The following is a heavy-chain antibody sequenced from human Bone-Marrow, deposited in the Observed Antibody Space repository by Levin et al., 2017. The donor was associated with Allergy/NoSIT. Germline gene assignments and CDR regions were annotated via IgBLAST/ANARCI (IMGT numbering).Heavy chain of an antibody. Sequence: SQTLSLTCVISSSSIPGDHYWAWVRQPPGKGLEWIGSIYHTGTSYYNPSLKSRVTISVDTSNNRFSVKLTSVTAAATAVYYCTREAVVAAAPHYFDSWGQGILVSVSS. CDR3: TREAVVAAAPHYFDS. D-gene: IGHD2-15*01. CDR2: IYHTGTS. CDR1: SSSIPGDHY. V-gene: IGHV4-38-2*02. J-gene: IGHJ4*02.